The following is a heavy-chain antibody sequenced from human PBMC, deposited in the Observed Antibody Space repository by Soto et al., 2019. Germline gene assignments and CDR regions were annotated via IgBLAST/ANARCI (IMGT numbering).Heavy chain of an antibody. CDR2: MFPGDSDT. CDR3: ARVPDSSLGTMDV. D-gene: IGHD6-19*01. V-gene: IGHV5-51*01. Sequence: GESLKLSYTGSGYIFTRFWIAWVRQIPGQGLEWMGVMFPGDSDTRYSPSFQGQVTMSADPSTNTAYLEWSSLKAADSAMYYCARVPDSSLGTMDVWGQGTTVTVSS. CDR1: GYIFTRFW. J-gene: IGHJ6*02.